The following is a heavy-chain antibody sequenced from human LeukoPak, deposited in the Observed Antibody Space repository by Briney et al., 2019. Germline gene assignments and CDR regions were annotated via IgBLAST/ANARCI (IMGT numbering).Heavy chain of an antibody. CDR3: AKAAVRWNYLWALDY. V-gene: IGHV3-9*03. D-gene: IGHD1-7*01. CDR2: ISWNSGSI. CDR1: GFTFSSYA. Sequence: AGGSLRLSCAASGFTFSSYAMHWVRQAPGKGLEWVSGISWNSGSIGYADSVKGRFTISRDNAKNSLYLQMNSLRAEDMALYYCAKAAVRWNYLWALDYWGQGTLVTVSS. J-gene: IGHJ4*02.